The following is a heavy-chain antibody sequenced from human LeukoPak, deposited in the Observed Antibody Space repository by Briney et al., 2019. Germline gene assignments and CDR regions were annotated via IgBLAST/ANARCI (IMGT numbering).Heavy chain of an antibody. CDR3: ARSGRITMIVVARPFDY. J-gene: IGHJ4*02. D-gene: IGHD3-22*01. Sequence: GSLRLSCAASGFTFNTYNMNWVRQPPGKGLEWIGEINHSGSTNYNPSLKSRVTISVDTSKNQFSLKLSSVTAADTAVYYCARSGRITMIVVARPFDYWGQGTLVTVSS. V-gene: IGHV4-34*01. CDR1: GFTFNTYN. CDR2: INHSGST.